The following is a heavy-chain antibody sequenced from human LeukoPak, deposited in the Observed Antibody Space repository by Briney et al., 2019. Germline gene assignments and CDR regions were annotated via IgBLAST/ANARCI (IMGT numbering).Heavy chain of an antibody. CDR1: GFTFSSYA. CDR3: ARLIAAAGDNWFDP. Sequence: GGSLRLSCAASGFTFSSYAMSWVRQAPGKGLEWVSAISGSGGSTYYADSVKGRFTISRDNSKNTLYLQMNSLRAEDTAVYYCARLIAAAGDNWFDPWGQGTLVTVSS. V-gene: IGHV3-23*01. J-gene: IGHJ5*02. D-gene: IGHD6-13*01. CDR2: ISGSGGST.